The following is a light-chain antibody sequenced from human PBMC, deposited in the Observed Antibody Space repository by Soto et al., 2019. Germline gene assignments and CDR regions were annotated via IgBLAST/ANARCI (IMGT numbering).Light chain of an antibody. J-gene: IGKJ1*01. V-gene: IGKV1-5*03. Sequence: DIPMTQSPSTLSASVGDRVTITCRASQPVITWLAWYQQKPGKAPKPLIYKASTLESGVPSRFSGSGSGTEFTLTISSLQPDDFATYYCQQYNSHWTFGQGTKVEIK. CDR3: QQYNSHWT. CDR1: QPVITW. CDR2: KAS.